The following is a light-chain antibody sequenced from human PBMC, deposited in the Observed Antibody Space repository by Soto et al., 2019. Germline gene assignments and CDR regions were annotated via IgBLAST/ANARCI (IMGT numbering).Light chain of an antibody. CDR1: SSDVGSYNL. J-gene: IGLJ1*01. Sequence: QSALTQPASVSGSPGQSITISCTGTSSDVGSYNLVSWYQQHPGQAPKLMIYEGSKRPSGVSNRFSGSKSGNTASLTVSGLQAEDEADYYCCSDAGFEVFGTGTKLTVL. CDR3: CSDAGFEV. V-gene: IGLV2-23*01. CDR2: EGS.